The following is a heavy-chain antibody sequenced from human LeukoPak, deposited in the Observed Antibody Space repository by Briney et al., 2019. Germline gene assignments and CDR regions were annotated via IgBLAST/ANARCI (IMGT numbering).Heavy chain of an antibody. CDR1: GFTFSSYA. CDR2: ISGSGGST. Sequence: GGSLRLSCAASGFTFSSYAMSWVRPAPRQGLEWVTAISGSGGSTYYAYSVKGRFTISRDDYKSTLYLQMNSLRVEDTAVYYCAKDYRYAIAAPGRQYNWFDRWGQGTRVTVSS. J-gene: IGHJ5*02. V-gene: IGHV3-23*01. CDR3: AKDYRYAIAAPGRQYNWFDR. D-gene: IGHD6-13*01.